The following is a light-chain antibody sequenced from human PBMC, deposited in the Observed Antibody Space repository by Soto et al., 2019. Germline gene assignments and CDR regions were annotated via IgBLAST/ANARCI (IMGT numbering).Light chain of an antibody. CDR2: KGS. V-gene: IGKV1-5*03. CDR3: QQYDSYSYT. J-gene: IGKJ2*01. CDR1: QYISSW. Sequence: DIQMTQSPSTLSASVGDRVTITCRASQYISSWLAWYQQKPGKAPKLLIYKGSNLESGVPSRFSGSGSGTEFTLTINSLQAEDFVTYYCQQYDSYSYTFGQGTKLEIK.